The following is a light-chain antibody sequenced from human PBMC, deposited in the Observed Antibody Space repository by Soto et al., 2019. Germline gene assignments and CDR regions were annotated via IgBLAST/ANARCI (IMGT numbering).Light chain of an antibody. CDR1: QSISNL. V-gene: IGKV1-5*03. J-gene: IGKJ5*01. CDR3: QHYNSYPLI. Sequence: DIQMTQSPSTLSASVGDRVTITCRASQSISNLLAWYQQKPGRAPTLLIYKASTLESGVPSRFSGSGSGTEFTLTISSLQPDDFATYYCQHYNSYPLIFGQGTRLEMK. CDR2: KAS.